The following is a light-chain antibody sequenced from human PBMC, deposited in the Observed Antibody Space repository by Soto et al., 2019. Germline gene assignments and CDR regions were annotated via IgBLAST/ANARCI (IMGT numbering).Light chain of an antibody. CDR2: AAS. J-gene: IGKJ4*01. CDR3: LQHNTYPLT. CDR1: QTISSW. V-gene: IGKV1-5*01. Sequence: DIQMTQSPSTLSGSVGDRVTITCRASQTISSWLAWYQQKPGKAPKLLIYAASTLQGGVPSRFSGSGSGTEFTLTISSLQAEDFATYYCLQHNTYPLTFGGGTKVDI.